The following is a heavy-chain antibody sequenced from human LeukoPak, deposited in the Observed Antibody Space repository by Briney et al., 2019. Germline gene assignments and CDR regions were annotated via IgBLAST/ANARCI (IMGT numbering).Heavy chain of an antibody. D-gene: IGHD1-7*01. CDR1: GGSISSYY. Sequence: SETLSLTCTVSGGSISSYYWSWIRQPPGKGLEWIGYIYYSGSTNYNPSLKSRVTISVDTSKNQFSLKLSSVTAADTAVYHCARTGWELRLFDYWGQGTLVTVSS. J-gene: IGHJ4*02. CDR2: IYYSGST. V-gene: IGHV4-59*01. CDR3: ARTGWELRLFDY.